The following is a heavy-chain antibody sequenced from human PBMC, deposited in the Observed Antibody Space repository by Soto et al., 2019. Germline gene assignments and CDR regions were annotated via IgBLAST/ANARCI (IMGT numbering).Heavy chain of an antibody. CDR2: IFSNDEK. CDR3: ARXRHLQTXGDYYYGMDV. CDR1: GFSLSNARMG. J-gene: IGHJ6*02. D-gene: IGHD3-16*01. Sequence: QVTLKESGPVLVKPTETLTLTCTVSGFSLSNARMGVSWIRXXXXKALEWLAHIFSNDEKSYSTSLKSRLTISKDTXXXXXXXXXTXXXXXXXXXXXXARXRHLQTXGDYYYGMDVWGQGTTVTVSS. V-gene: IGHV2-26*01.